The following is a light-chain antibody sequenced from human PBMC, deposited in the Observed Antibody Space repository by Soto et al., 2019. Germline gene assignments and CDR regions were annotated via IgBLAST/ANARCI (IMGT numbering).Light chain of an antibody. CDR3: HQSYSNAFS. CDR1: QSISSY. Sequence: DIQMTQSPSSLSASVGDRVTITCRASQSISSYLNWYQQKPGKAPKLLIYAASSLQSGVPSRFSGSGSGTDFTLTISSLQPEDFATYYCHQSYSNAFSFGPGTKVDIK. J-gene: IGKJ3*01. CDR2: AAS. V-gene: IGKV1-39*01.